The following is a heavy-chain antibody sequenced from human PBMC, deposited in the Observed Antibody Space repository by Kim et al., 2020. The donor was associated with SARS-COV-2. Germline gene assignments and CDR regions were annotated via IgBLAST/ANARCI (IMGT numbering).Heavy chain of an antibody. Sequence: NKYYADSVKGRFTISRDNSKNTLYLQMNSLRAEDTAVYYCAKDGSDAFDIWGQGTMVTVSS. D-gene: IGHD2-2*03. CDR3: AKDGSDAFDI. V-gene: IGHV3-30*02. J-gene: IGHJ3*02. CDR2: NK.